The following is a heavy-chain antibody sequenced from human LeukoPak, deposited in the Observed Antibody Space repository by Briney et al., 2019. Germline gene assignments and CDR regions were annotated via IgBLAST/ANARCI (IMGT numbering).Heavy chain of an antibody. Sequence: GGSLRLSCAASGFTFRKYWMSWVRQAPGKGLEWVSGINWNGGSTGYADSVKGRFTISRDNAKNSLYLQMNSLRAEDTALYYCARHLAYSSSSYYYYYMDVWGKGTTVTVSS. CDR2: INWNGGST. J-gene: IGHJ6*03. CDR1: GFTFRKYW. V-gene: IGHV3-20*04. D-gene: IGHD6-6*01. CDR3: ARHLAYSSSSYYYYYMDV.